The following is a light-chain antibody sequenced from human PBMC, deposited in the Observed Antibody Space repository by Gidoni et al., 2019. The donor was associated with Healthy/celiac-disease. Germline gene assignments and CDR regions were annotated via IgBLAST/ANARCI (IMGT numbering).Light chain of an antibody. J-gene: IGKJ3*01. CDR3: QQYYSYPIT. CDR1: QDISSY. Sequence: IRMTPSPSSLPASTGDRVTITCRASQDISSYLAWYQQKPGKAPKLLIYAASTLQSGVPSRFSGSGSGTDFTLTISCLQSEDFATYYCQQYYSYPITFGPGTKVDIK. V-gene: IGKV1-8*01. CDR2: AAS.